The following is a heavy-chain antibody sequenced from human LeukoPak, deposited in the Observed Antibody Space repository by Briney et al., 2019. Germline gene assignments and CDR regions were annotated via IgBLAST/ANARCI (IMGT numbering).Heavy chain of an antibody. CDR1: GGTFSSYA. D-gene: IGHD2-2*01. CDR3: ARDLKRVPAAEEYGMDV. J-gene: IGHJ6*02. CDR2: IIPILGIA. Sequence: SVTVSCKASGGTFSSYAISWVRQAPGQGLEWMGRIIPILGIANYAQKFQGRVTIIADKYRSAEEMELSRMRSEDTAVYYCARDLKRVPAAEEYGMDVWGQGTRVSVSS. V-gene: IGHV1-69*04.